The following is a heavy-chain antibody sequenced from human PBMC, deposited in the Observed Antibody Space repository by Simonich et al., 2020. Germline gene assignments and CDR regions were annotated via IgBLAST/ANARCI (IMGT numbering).Heavy chain of an antibody. CDR2: IYYSRST. J-gene: IGHJ4*02. Sequence: QVQLQESGPGLVKPSETLSLTCTVSGGSISSYYWGLSRQPPGQGLEWIAYIYYSRSTNYNPSLTSRVTISVDTSKNQFSLKLSYVTAADTAVYYCARHDRWLQLYCDYWGQGTLVTVSS. D-gene: IGHD5-12*01. CDR1: GGSISSYY. V-gene: IGHV4-59*08. CDR3: ARHDRWLQLYCDY.